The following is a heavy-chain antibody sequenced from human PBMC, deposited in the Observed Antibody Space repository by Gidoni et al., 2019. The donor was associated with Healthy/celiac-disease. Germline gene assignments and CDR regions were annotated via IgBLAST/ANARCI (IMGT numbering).Heavy chain of an antibody. J-gene: IGHJ3*02. CDR3: ARSSVGYSSSWVGIDDAFVI. Sequence: EVPLVASGGGLVQPGGSLSLSCAASGFPFIRYSLTWVRQAPGKGLEWVSYISSSSSTIYYADSVKGRFTISRDNAKNSLYLQMNSLRDEDTAVYYCARSSVGYSSSWVGIDDAFVIWGQGTMVTVSS. D-gene: IGHD6-13*01. CDR2: ISSSSSTI. CDR1: GFPFIRYS. V-gene: IGHV3-48*02.